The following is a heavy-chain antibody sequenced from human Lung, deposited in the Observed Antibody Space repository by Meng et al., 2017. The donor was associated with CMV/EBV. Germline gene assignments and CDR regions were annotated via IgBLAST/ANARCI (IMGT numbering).Heavy chain of an antibody. CDR3: ARGFYDFWSGFGAVAY. J-gene: IGHJ4*02. CDR2: IYNSGST. D-gene: IGHD3-3*01. V-gene: IGHV4-61*01. CDR1: GGSVSTSRSY. Sequence: SETLSLXCTVSGGSVSTSRSYWSWIRQPPGKGLEWIGFIYNSGSTNDNPSLKSRVTISVDTSKNQFSLKLTSVTVADTAVYYCARGFYDFWSGFGAVAYWGQGMXVTVSS.